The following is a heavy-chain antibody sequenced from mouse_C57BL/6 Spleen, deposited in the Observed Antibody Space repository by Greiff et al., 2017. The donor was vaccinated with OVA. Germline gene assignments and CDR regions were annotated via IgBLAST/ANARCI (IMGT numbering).Heavy chain of an antibody. Sequence: QVQLQQPGAELVRPGSSVKLSCKASGYTFTSYWMDWVKQRPGQGLEWIGNIYPSDSETHYNQKFKDKATLTVDKSSSTAYMQLSSLTSEDSAVYYCARHGDYSNFDYWGQGTTLTVSS. D-gene: IGHD2-5*01. J-gene: IGHJ2*01. CDR2: IYPSDSET. CDR3: ARHGDYSNFDY. CDR1: GYTFTSYW. V-gene: IGHV1-61*01.